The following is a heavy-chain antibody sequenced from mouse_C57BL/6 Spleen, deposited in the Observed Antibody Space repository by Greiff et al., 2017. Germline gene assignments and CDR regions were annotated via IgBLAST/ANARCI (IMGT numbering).Heavy chain of an antibody. Sequence: QVQLQQPGAELVKPGASVKLSCKASGYTFTSYWMPWVKQRPGQGLEWIGELDPSDSYTNYNQKFKGKATLTVDTSSSTAYMQLSSLTSEDSAVYYCARRHYYGSSYWYFDVWGTGTTVTVSS. J-gene: IGHJ1*03. CDR1: GYTFTSYW. D-gene: IGHD1-1*01. V-gene: IGHV1-50*01. CDR2: LDPSDSYT. CDR3: ARRHYYGSSYWYFDV.